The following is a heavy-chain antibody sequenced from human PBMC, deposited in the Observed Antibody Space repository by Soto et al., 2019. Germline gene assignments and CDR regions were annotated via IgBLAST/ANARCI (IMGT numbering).Heavy chain of an antibody. CDR2: ISYDGSNK. CDR3: ARAWSSSSDYYYYGMDV. V-gene: IGHV3-30-3*01. D-gene: IGHD6-6*01. Sequence: PGGSLRLSCAASGFTFSSYAMHWVRQAPGKGLEWVAVISYDGSNKYYADSVKGRFTISRDNSKNTLYLQMNSLRAEDTAVYYCARAWSSSSDYYYYGMDVWGQGTTVTVSS. CDR1: GFTFSSYA. J-gene: IGHJ6*02.